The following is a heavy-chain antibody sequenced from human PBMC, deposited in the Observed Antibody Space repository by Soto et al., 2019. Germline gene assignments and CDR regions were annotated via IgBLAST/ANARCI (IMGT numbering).Heavy chain of an antibody. CDR2: ITGGGFST. CDR1: GFIFSRYA. J-gene: IGHJ6*02. V-gene: IGHV3-23*01. Sequence: EVQLLESGGGLVQPGGSLRLSCAASGFIFSRYAMTWVRQAPGKGLEWVSAITGGGFSTYYTDSVKGRFTISRDNSKNTLYLQMNRLRAEDTAVYFCAKGGVRGVKIAVWGQGTTVTVSS. D-gene: IGHD3-10*01. CDR3: AKGGVRGVKIAV.